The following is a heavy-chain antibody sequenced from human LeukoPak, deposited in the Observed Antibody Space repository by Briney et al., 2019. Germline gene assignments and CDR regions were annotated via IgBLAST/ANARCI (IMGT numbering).Heavy chain of an antibody. CDR1: RYSISSGYH. J-gene: IGHJ4*02. CDR2: IYRSGSA. D-gene: IGHD4-11*01. V-gene: IGHV4-38-2*01. CDR3: ARVDYTLDY. Sequence: SETLSLTCAVSRYSISSGYHWAWIRQPPGKGLEWIGSIYRSGSAYYNPSLKSRVTISVDTSKNQFSLRVTSVTAADTAVYYCARVDYTLDYWGQGTLVTVSS.